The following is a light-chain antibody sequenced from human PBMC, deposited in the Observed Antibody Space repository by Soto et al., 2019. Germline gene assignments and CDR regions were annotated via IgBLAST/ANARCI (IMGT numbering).Light chain of an antibody. CDR1: SSDVRSYNL. Sequence: QSALTQPASVSGSPGQSITISCTGTSSDVRSYNLVSWYQQHPGKAPKLMIYEGSKRPSGVSNRFSGSKSGNTASLTISGLQAEDEADYYCCSYAGSNTYVFGTGTKLTVL. J-gene: IGLJ1*01. CDR2: EGS. V-gene: IGLV2-23*01. CDR3: CSYAGSNTYV.